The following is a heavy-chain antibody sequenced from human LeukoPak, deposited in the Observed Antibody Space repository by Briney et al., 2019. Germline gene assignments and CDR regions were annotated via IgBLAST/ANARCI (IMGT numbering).Heavy chain of an antibody. CDR2: INPNSGGT. CDR3: ARDRVTDWNPSNWFDP. Sequence: ASVKVSCKASRYTYTGYYMHWVRQAPGQGLEWMGWINPNSGGTNYAQKFQGRGTMTRDTSISTAYMELSRLRSDDTAVYYCARDRVTDWNPSNWFDPWGQGTLVTVSS. V-gene: IGHV1-2*02. J-gene: IGHJ5*02. D-gene: IGHD1-1*01. CDR1: RYTYTGYY.